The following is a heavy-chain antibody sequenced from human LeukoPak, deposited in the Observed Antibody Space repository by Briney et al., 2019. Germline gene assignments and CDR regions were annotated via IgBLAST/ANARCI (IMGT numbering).Heavy chain of an antibody. D-gene: IGHD2-15*01. CDR3: ARILDPVGYYYYYYMDV. J-gene: IGHJ6*03. CDR2: ISAYNGNT. CDR1: GYTFTRYG. V-gene: IGHV1-18*01. Sequence: ASVKVSCKASGYTFTRYGISWVRQAPGQGLEWMGWISAYNGNTNYAQKLQGRVTMTTDTSTSTAYMELRSLRSDDTAVYYCARILDPVGYYYYYYMDVWGKGTTVTVSS.